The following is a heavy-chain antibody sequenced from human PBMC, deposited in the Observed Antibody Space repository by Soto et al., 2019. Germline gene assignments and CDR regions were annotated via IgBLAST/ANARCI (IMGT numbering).Heavy chain of an antibody. CDR3: ATTPYDHDAFDN. CDR2: SYSSGST. Sequence: VHLVESGGGVVPPGGSLRVSCSGFTSRSNSINWVRQAPGKTLEWVSVSYSSGSTFYVDSVQGRFTISRDISMNTLYPQMDSLRVDDTAVYYCATTPYDHDAFDNWGQGTVVTVSS. CDR1: GFTSRSNS. J-gene: IGHJ3*02. D-gene: IGHD5-12*01. V-gene: IGHV3-66*01.